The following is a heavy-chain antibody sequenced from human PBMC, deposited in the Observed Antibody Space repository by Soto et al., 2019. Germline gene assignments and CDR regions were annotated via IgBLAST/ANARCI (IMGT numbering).Heavy chain of an antibody. CDR3: TKDQGVIVAAIRPLAADA. V-gene: IGHV3-23*01. J-gene: IGHJ6*02. CDR2: ISASGGGT. D-gene: IGHD5-12*01. CDR1: GFTFNTYA. Sequence: EVQLLESGGGLVQPGGSLRLSCAASGFTFNTYAMSWDRQPPGKGLVWVSGISASGGGTYYTDSVKGRFTISRDNSNNMVQLQMHGLRDEDTGTYYCTKDQGVIVAAIRPLAADAWGQGTTVTGSS.